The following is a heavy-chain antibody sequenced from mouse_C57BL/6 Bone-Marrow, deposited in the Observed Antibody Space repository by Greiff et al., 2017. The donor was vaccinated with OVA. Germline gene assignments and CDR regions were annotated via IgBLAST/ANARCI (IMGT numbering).Heavy chain of an antibody. CDR1: GYAFSSSW. V-gene: IGHV1-82*01. D-gene: IGHD1-1*01. Sequence: QVQLKQSGPELVKPGASVKISCKASGYAFSSSWMNWVKQRPGKGLEWIGRIYPGDGDTNYNGKFKGKATLTADKSSSTAYMQLSSLTSEDSAVYFCARCITTARGHWYFDVWGTGTTVTVSS. J-gene: IGHJ1*03. CDR2: IYPGDGDT. CDR3: ARCITTARGHWYFDV.